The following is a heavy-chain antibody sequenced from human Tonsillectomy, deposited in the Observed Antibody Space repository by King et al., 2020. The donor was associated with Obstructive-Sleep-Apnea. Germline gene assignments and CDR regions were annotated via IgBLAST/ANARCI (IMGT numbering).Heavy chain of an antibody. V-gene: IGHV3-72*01. Sequence: VQLVESGGGLVQPGGSLRLSCAASGFSFSDHYMDWVRQAPGKGLEWVGRTRNKAHSYTTEYAASVKGRFTISRDDSKNSLYLQMNSLKTEDTAVYYCAIATFCSGGSCQYYYYTMDVWGQGTTVTVSS. J-gene: IGHJ6*02. CDR1: GFSFSDHY. CDR3: AIATFCSGGSCQYYYYTMDV. D-gene: IGHD2-15*01. CDR2: TRNKAHSYTT.